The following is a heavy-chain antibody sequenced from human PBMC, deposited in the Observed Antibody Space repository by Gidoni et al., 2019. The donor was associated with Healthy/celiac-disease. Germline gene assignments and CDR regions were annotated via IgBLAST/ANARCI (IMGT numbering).Heavy chain of an antibody. J-gene: IGHJ4*02. D-gene: IGHD6-13*01. CDR1: GFTFSSYG. V-gene: IGHV3-30*18. CDR3: AKDGLLAAAGTFDY. CDR2: ISYDGSNK. Sequence: QVQLVESGGGVVQPGRSLRLSCAASGFTFSSYGMRWVRQAPGKGLEWVAVISYDGSNKYYADSVKGRFTISRDNSKNTLYLQMNSLRAEDTAVYYCAKDGLLAAAGTFDYWGQGTLVTVSS.